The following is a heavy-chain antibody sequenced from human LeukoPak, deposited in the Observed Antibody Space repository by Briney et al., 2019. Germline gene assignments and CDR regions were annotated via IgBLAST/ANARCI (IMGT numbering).Heavy chain of an antibody. CDR1: GFTFSSYA. Sequence: GGSLRLSCAASGFTFSSYAMSWVRQAPGKGLEWVSAISGSGGSTYYADSVKGRFTISRDNSKNTLYLQMNSLRAEDTAVYYCAKDRAANYYDFWSGYYIYWYFDLWGRGTLVTVSS. CDR3: AKDRAANYYDFWSGYYIYWYFDL. D-gene: IGHD3-3*01. CDR2: ISGSGGST. V-gene: IGHV3-23*01. J-gene: IGHJ2*01.